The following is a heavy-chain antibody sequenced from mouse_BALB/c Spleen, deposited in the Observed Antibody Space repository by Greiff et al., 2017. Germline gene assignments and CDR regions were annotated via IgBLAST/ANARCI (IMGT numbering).Heavy chain of an antibody. J-gene: IGHJ1*01. CDR3: ARVDYGSSYENWYFDV. D-gene: IGHD1-1*01. Sequence: EVKLVESGGGLVKPGGSLKLSCAASGFTFSSYAMSWVRQSPEKRLEWVAEISSGGSYTYYPDTVTGRFTISRDNAKNTLYLEMSSLRSEDTAMYYCARVDYGSSYENWYFDVWGAGTTVTVSS. V-gene: IGHV5-9-4*01. CDR2: ISSGGSYT. CDR1: GFTFSSYA.